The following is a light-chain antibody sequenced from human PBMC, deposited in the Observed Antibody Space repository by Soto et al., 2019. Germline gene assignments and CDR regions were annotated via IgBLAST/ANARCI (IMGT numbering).Light chain of an antibody. V-gene: IGKV3-20*01. CDR1: ESVSSSY. CDR2: GAS. CDR3: QQYGSSPFT. J-gene: IGKJ5*01. Sequence: EVILTQSPGTLSLARGARAPLSWRNRESVSSSYLAWYQQKPGQAPRLLIYGASSRATGIPDRFSGSGSGTDFTLTISRLEPEDFAVYYCQQYGSSPFTFGQGTRLEIK.